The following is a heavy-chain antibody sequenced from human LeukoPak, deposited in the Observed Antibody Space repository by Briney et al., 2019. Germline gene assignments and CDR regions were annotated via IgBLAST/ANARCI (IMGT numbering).Heavy chain of an antibody. V-gene: IGHV1-24*01. CDR1: GYTLTELS. Sequence: ASVKVSCRVSGYTLTELSLHWVRQAAGKGLEWMGGFEPEDGERVYAQTFQGRVAMTGDTSTDTAYMELRSLTSEDTAVYYCVTLGGGVPIAIVDYWGQGTLVTVSS. J-gene: IGHJ4*02. D-gene: IGHD3-16*01. CDR3: VTLGGGVPIAIVDY. CDR2: FEPEDGER.